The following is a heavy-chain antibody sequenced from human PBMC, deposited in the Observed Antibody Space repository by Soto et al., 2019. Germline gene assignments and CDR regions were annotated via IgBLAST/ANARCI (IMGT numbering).Heavy chain of an antibody. Sequence: QVQRVQSGAEVKKPGASVKVPCKAYGDTFTDCDIKWVRQATGQGLEWMGWMNPNSGNTGYAQKFQGRVTMTRNTSISTAYMELSSLRSEDTDVYYCARGRNGMDVWGQGTTVTVFS. CDR1: GDTFTDCD. V-gene: IGHV1-8*01. CDR3: ARGRNGMDV. CDR2: MNPNSGNT. J-gene: IGHJ6*02.